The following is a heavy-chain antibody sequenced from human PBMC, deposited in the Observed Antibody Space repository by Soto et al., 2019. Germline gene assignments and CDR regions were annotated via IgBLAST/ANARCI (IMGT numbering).Heavy chain of an antibody. CDR2: IRSKAYGVTT. J-gene: IGHJ6*02. CDR3: MAHSPRYCTSTSCSNLYYYGMDV. Sequence: GGSLRLSCTASGFTFGDYAMSWVRQAPGKGREWVGFIRSKAYGVTTEYAASVKGRFTISRDDSKSIAYLQMNSLKTEDTAVYYCMAHSPRYCTSTSCSNLYYYGMDVWGQATTVTVSS. CDR1: GFTFGDYA. D-gene: IGHD2-2*01. V-gene: IGHV3-49*04.